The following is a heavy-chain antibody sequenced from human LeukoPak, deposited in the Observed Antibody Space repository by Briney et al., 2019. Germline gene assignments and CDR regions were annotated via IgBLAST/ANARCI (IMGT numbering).Heavy chain of an antibody. J-gene: IGHJ4*02. Sequence: TGGSLRLSCAASGFTLSSYGMHWVRQAPGKGLEWVAVISYDGSNKYYADSVKGRFTISRDNSKNTLYLQMNSLRAEDTAVYYCAKDPDYWGQGTLVTVSS. CDR3: AKDPDY. V-gene: IGHV3-30*18. CDR1: GFTLSSYG. CDR2: ISYDGSNK.